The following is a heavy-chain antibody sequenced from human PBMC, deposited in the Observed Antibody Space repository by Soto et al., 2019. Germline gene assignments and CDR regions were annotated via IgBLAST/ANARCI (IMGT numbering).Heavy chain of an antibody. CDR1: GYSFTSYR. J-gene: IGHJ5*02. CDR3: ARQYAGPAVLFDP. CDR2: IYPGDSDT. D-gene: IGHD6-13*01. V-gene: IGHV5-51*01. Sequence: GESLKISCKGSGYSFTSYRIGWVRQMPGKGLEWMGIIYPGDSDTRYSPSFQGQVTIAADKSISTAYLQWSSLKASDTAMYYCARQYAGPAVLFDPWGQGTLVTVSS.